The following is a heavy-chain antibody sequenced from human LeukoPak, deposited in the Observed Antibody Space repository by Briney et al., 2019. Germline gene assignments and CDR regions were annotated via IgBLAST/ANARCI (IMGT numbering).Heavy chain of an antibody. CDR2: IWYDGSIK. CDR3: VKGFNWYFDL. J-gene: IGHJ2*01. Sequence: GGSLRLSCAASGFSFSDYGVHWVRQAPGKGLEWVAVIWYDGSIKDYADSVKGRFTISRDNSRNTVYLQMNSLRAEDTAVYYCVKGFNWYFDLWGRGTLVTVSS. V-gene: IGHV3-33*06. CDR1: GFSFSDYG.